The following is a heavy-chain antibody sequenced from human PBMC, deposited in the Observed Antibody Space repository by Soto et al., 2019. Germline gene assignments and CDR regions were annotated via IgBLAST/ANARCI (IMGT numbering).Heavy chain of an antibody. D-gene: IGHD6-19*01. J-gene: IGHJ4*02. CDR3: ARQKQWLSPFDD. CDR2: IHNSGTT. V-gene: IGHV4-31*03. Sequence: QVQLQESGPGLVKPSQTLSLTCTVSGGSITNDDYYWNWIRQLPGKGLERIGYIHNSGTTDYNPSLKSRVTISVDTSKSQFSLKLSSVTAADTAVYFCARQKQWLSPFDDWGQGTLVTVSS. CDR1: GGSITNDDYY.